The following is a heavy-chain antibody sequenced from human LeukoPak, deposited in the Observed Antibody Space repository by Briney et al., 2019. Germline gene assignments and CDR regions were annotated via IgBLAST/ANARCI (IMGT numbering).Heavy chain of an antibody. CDR2: IYYSGST. Sequence: PSETLSLTCTVSGGSTSSYYWSWIRQPPGKGLEWIGYIYYSGSTNYNPSLKSRVTISVDTSKNQFSLKLSSVTAADTAVYYCASRTIWFGEVDAFDIWGQGTMVTVSS. CDR3: ASRTIWFGEVDAFDI. D-gene: IGHD3-10*01. J-gene: IGHJ3*02. CDR1: GGSTSSYY. V-gene: IGHV4-59*08.